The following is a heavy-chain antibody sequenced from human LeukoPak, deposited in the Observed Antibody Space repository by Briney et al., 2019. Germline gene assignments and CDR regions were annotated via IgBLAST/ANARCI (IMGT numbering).Heavy chain of an antibody. CDR3: ARYYYDSKVFDY. V-gene: IGHV3-48*03. D-gene: IGHD3-22*01. Sequence: GGSLRLSCAASGFTFSSYGMNWVRQAPGKGLEWVSYISSSGSTIYYADSVKGRFTISRDNAKNSLYLQMNSLRAEDTAVYYCARYYYDSKVFDYWGQGTLVTVSS. CDR2: ISSSGSTI. J-gene: IGHJ4*02. CDR1: GFTFSSYG.